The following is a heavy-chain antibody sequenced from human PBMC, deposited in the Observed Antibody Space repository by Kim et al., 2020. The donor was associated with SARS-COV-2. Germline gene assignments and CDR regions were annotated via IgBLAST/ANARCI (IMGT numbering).Heavy chain of an antibody. CDR1: GGTFSSYA. Sequence: SVKVSCKASGGTFSSYAISWVRQAPGQGLEWMGGIIPIFGTANYAQKFQGRVTITADESTSTAYMELSSLRSEDTAVYYCAMRVATIFNYFDYWGQGTLVTVSS. CDR2: IIPIFGTA. D-gene: IGHD5-12*01. V-gene: IGHV1-69*13. J-gene: IGHJ4*02. CDR3: AMRVATIFNYFDY.